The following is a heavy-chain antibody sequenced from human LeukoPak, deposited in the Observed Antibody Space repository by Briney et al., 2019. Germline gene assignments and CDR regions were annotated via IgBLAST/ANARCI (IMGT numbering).Heavy chain of an antibody. D-gene: IGHD2-2*01. CDR3: ARSRYQLNAFDI. Sequence: SETLSLTCTVSGGSISSYYWSWIRQPPGKGLEWIGYIYYSGSTNYNPSLKSRVTISVGTSKNQFSLKLSSVTAADTAVYYCARSRYQLNAFDIWGQGTMVTVSS. CDR2: IYYSGST. J-gene: IGHJ3*02. CDR1: GGSISSYY. V-gene: IGHV4-59*01.